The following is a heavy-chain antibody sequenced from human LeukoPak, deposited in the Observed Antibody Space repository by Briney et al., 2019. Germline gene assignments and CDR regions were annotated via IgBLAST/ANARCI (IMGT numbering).Heavy chain of an antibody. V-gene: IGHV1-46*01. CDR1: GYSFTSYY. J-gene: IGHJ5*02. CDR2: INPSGSST. Sequence: ASVTVSCKASGYSFTSYYMHWVRQAPGQGLEWMGLINPSGSSTTYAQKFQGRVTITRDMFTSTDYMELTSLTSDDTAVYYCARDNSVGETAWWFDPWGQGTLVTVSS. CDR3: ARDNSVGETAWWFDP. D-gene: IGHD1-26*01.